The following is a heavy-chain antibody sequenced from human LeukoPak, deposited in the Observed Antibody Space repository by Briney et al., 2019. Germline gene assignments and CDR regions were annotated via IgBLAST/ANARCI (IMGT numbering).Heavy chain of an antibody. CDR2: ISYDGREK. D-gene: IGHD2-21*01. J-gene: IGHJ4*02. Sequence: PGGSLRLSCAASGFTFSSYAMHWVRQAPGKGLEWVALISYDGREKYYADSVKGRFTISRDKSKNTLYLQMNSLRAEDAAVYFCAKAPVTSCRGAYCYPFDSWGQGTLVTVSS. CDR3: AKAPVTSCRGAYCYPFDS. CDR1: GFTFSSYA. V-gene: IGHV3-30*04.